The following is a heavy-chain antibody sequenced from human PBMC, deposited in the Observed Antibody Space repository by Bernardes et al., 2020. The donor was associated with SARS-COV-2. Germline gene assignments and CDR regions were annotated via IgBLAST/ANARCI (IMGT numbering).Heavy chain of an antibody. Sequence: GGSLRLSCAASGFTFSSYSMNWVRQAPGKGLEWVSYISSSSSTIYYADSVKDRFTISRDNAKNSLYLQMNSLRAEDTAVYYCARDLGYCSSTSCYTGAFDIWGQGTMVTVSS. CDR2: ISSSSSTI. D-gene: IGHD2-2*02. V-gene: IGHV3-48*04. CDR3: ARDLGYCSSTSCYTGAFDI. J-gene: IGHJ3*02. CDR1: GFTFSSYS.